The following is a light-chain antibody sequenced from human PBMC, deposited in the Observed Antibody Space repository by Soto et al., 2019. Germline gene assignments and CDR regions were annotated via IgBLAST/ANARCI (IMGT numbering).Light chain of an antibody. J-gene: IGKJ3*01. CDR3: QQFNSLFT. Sequence: AIQLTQSPSSLSASVGDRVTITCRASQGISSALAWYQQKPGKAPKLLIYDASSLESGVPSRFSGSGSGTDFTLTISTLQPEDFATYYWQQFNSLFTFGPGTKVDIK. CDR2: DAS. V-gene: IGKV1-13*02. CDR1: QGISSA.